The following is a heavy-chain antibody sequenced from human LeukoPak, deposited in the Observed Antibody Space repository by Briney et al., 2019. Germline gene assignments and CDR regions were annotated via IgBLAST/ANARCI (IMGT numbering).Heavy chain of an antibody. Sequence: GASVKVSCKAPGYTFTSYGISWVRQAPGQGLEWMGWISAYNGNTNYAQKLQGRVTMTTDTSTSTAYMELRSLRSDDTAVYYCARYRRSSSWGDYFDYWGQGTLVTVSS. J-gene: IGHJ4*02. CDR3: ARYRRSSSWGDYFDY. CDR2: ISAYNGNT. D-gene: IGHD6-13*01. V-gene: IGHV1-18*01. CDR1: GYTFTSYG.